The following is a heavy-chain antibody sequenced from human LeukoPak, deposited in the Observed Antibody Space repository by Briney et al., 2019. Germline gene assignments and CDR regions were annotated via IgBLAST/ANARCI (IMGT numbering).Heavy chain of an antibody. Sequence: GGSLRLSCAASGFTFSSSWMHWVCQAPEKGLEWVADIKCDGSEKYYVDSVKGRLTISRDNAKNSLYLQVNSLRAEDMTVYYCVRGGDPLLLWFQNNWFDPWGQGTLVTVSS. V-gene: IGHV3-52*01. D-gene: IGHD3-10*01. CDR3: VRGGDPLLLWFQNNWFDP. CDR2: IKCDGSEK. J-gene: IGHJ5*02. CDR1: GFTFSSSW.